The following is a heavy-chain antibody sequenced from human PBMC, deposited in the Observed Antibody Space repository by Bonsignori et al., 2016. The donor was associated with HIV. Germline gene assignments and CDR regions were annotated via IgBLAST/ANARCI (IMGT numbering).Heavy chain of an antibody. J-gene: IGHJ2*01. CDR3: ARSSSTGYYNYWYFDL. Sequence: WIRQPPGKGLEWIGYIYYSGSAYYNPSLKSRVTILVDTSKNQFSLKLSSVTAADTAVYYCARSSSTGYYNYWYFDLWGRGTLVTVSS. D-gene: IGHD3-22*01. V-gene: IGHV4-59*01. CDR2: IYYSGSA.